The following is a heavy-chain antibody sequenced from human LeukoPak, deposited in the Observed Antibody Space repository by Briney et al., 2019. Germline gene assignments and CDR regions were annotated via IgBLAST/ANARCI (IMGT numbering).Heavy chain of an antibody. J-gene: IGHJ3*02. CDR2: IKSDGTST. Sequence: PGGSLRLSCAASGFTFSSHWMHWVRQAPGKGLVWFSRIKSDGTSTSYAESVKGRFTISRDNAKNTLYLQMNSLRAEDTAVYYCARDAPRNQFLDAFDIWGQGTMVTVSS. CDR1: GFTFSSHW. V-gene: IGHV3-74*01. CDR3: ARDAPRNQFLDAFDI.